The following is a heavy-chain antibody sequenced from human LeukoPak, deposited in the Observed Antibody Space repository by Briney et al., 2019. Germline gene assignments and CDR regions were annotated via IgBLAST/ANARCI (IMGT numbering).Heavy chain of an antibody. J-gene: IGHJ4*02. V-gene: IGHV4-59*11. D-gene: IGHD6-13*01. CDR1: GGSISSHY. CDR2: IYYSGST. CDR3: ARSVSAYSHHDY. Sequence: SETLSLTCTVSGGSISSHYWSWIRQPPGKGLEWIGYIYYSGSTNYNPSLKSRVTISVDTSKNQFSLKLSSVTAADTAVYYCARSVSAYSHHDYWGQGTLVTVSS.